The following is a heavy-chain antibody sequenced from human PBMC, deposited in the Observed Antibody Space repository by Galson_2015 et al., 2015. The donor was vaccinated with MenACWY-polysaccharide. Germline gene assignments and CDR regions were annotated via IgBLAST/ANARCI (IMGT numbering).Heavy chain of an antibody. CDR2: ISYDGNNN. CDR3: AKDTDPLGSTYYFDY. D-gene: IGHD6-6*01. CDR1: GFTFSRYG. Sequence: SLRLSCAASGFTFSRYGMHWVRQAPGKGLEWVAVISYDGNNNYYADSVKGRFTISRDNSKNTLYLQMNSLRAEDTAVYYCAKDTDPLGSTYYFDYWGQGTLVTVSS. V-gene: IGHV3-30*18. J-gene: IGHJ4*02.